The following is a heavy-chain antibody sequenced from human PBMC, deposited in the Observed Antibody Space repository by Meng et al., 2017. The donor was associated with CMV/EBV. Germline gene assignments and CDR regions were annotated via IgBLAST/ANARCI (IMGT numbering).Heavy chain of an antibody. Sequence: VQLQESGPGLVKPSQTLSLTCARSGGSISSYYVSWIRPPAGKGLEWIGRIYTSGSTNYNPSLKSRVTMSVDTSKNQFSLKLSSVTAADTAVYYCARHGDTAMVVGIDYWGQGTLVTVSS. V-gene: IGHV4-4*07. CDR1: GGSISSYY. D-gene: IGHD5-18*01. CDR2: IYTSGST. J-gene: IGHJ4*02. CDR3: ARHGDTAMVVGIDY.